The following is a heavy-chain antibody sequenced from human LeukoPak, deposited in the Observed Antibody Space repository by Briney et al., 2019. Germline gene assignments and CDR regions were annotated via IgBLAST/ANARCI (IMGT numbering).Heavy chain of an antibody. V-gene: IGHV3-11*01. Sequence: GGSLRLSCAASGFTLSNYYMSGIRQAPGKGLEWVSYISSSGSTIYYADSVKGRFTISRDNAENSLYLQMNGLRAEDTAVYYCARDTVVPAAFYYYYGMDVWGQGTTVTVSS. CDR1: GFTLSNYY. CDR3: ARDTVVPAAFYYYYGMDV. J-gene: IGHJ6*02. CDR2: ISSSGSTI. D-gene: IGHD2-2*01.